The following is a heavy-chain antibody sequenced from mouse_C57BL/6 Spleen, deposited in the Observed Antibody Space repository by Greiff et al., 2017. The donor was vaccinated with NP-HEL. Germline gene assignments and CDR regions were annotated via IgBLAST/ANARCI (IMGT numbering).Heavy chain of an antibody. CDR2: IDPSDSYT. J-gene: IGHJ2*01. D-gene: IGHD1-1*01. CDR3: ARDTTAVKRFDD. V-gene: IGHV1-59*01. CDR1: GYTFTSYW. Sequence: QVQLQQPGAELVRPGTSVKLSCKASGYTFTSYWMHWVKQRPGQGLEWIGVIDPSDSYTNYNQKFKGKATLTVDTSSSTAYMQLSSLTSEDSAVYYCARDTTAVKRFDDWGQGTTLTVSS.